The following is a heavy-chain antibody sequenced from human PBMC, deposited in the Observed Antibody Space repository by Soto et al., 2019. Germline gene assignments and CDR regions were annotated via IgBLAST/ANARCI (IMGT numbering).Heavy chain of an antibody. J-gene: IGHJ4*02. CDR1: GGSISSYY. CDR3: ARVLGRYAYYFDY. V-gene: IGHV4-59*01. CDR2: FFYSGST. D-gene: IGHD2-2*01. Sequence: SETLSLTCTVSGGSISSYYWSWIRQPPGKGLEWIGNFFYSGSTNYNPSLKSRVTISVDTSKNQFSLKLSSVTAADTAVYYCARVLGRYAYYFDYWGQGTLVTVSS.